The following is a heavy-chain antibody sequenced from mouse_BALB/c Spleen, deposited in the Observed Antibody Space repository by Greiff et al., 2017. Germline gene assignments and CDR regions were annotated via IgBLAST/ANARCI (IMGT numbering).Heavy chain of an antibody. CDR2: INSDGGST. J-gene: IGHJ3*01. CDR1: EYEFPSHD. Sequence: EVKVVESGGGLVQPGESLKLSCESNEYEFPSHDMSWVRKTPEKRLELVAAINSDGGSTYYPDTMERRFIISRDNTKKTLYLQMSSLRSEDTALYYCASRGSSDGYGAWFAYWGQGTLVTVSA. D-gene: IGHD2-2*01. CDR3: ASRGSSDGYGAWFAY. V-gene: IGHV5-2*01.